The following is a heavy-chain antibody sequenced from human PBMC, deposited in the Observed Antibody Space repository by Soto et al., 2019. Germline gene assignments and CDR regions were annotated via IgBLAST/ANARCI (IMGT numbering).Heavy chain of an antibody. Sequence: EVQLVESGGGLVKPGGSLRLSCAASGFTFSSYSMNWVRQAPGKGLEWVSSISSSRGYTSYADSVKGRFTISRDNAKNSLYLQIDSLRAEDTAVYYCARVRSLNTNMDYWGQGALVTVSS. J-gene: IGHJ4*02. CDR1: GFTFSSYS. V-gene: IGHV3-21*01. D-gene: IGHD2-15*01. CDR3: ARVRSLNTNMDY. CDR2: ISSSRGYT.